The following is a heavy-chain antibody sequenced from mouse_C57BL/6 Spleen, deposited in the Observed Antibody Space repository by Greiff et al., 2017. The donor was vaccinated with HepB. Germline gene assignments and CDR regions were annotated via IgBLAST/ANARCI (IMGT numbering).Heavy chain of an antibody. CDR1: GFTFSDYY. Sequence: EVMLVESEGGLVQPGSSMKLSCTASGFTFSDYYMAWVRQVPEKGLEWVANINYDGSSTYYLDSLKSRFIISRDNAKNILYLQMSSLKSEDTATYYCARDGYGNYGYFDYWGQGTTLTVSS. D-gene: IGHD2-1*01. CDR3: ARDGYGNYGYFDY. V-gene: IGHV5-16*01. CDR2: INYDGSST. J-gene: IGHJ2*01.